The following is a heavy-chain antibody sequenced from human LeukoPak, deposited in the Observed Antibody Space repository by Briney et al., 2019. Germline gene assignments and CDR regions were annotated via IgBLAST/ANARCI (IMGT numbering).Heavy chain of an antibody. Sequence: SVKVSCKASGYTFTSYGISWVRQAPGQGLEWIGGIIPISSTIKYAQKFQGRVTITADESTSTVFMELGGLRSDDTAVYYCARPRRYYDSWSGYPPFDYWGQGTLVTVSS. CDR2: IIPISSTI. J-gene: IGHJ4*02. D-gene: IGHD3-3*01. V-gene: IGHV1-69*13. CDR3: ARPRRYYDSWSGYPPFDY. CDR1: GYTFTSYG.